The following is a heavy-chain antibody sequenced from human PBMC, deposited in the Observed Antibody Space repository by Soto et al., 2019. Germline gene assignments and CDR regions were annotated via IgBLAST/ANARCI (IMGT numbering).Heavy chain of an antibody. CDR1: GYTFTSYD. D-gene: IGHD2-15*01. CDR3: ARGLYCSGGSCYYYYGMDV. Sequence: ASVKVSCKASGYTFTSYDINWVRQATGQGLEWMGWMNPNSGNTGYAQKFQGRVTMTRNTSISTAYMELSSLRSEDTAVYYCARGLYCSGGSCYYYYGMDVWGQGTTVTAP. CDR2: MNPNSGNT. V-gene: IGHV1-8*01. J-gene: IGHJ6*02.